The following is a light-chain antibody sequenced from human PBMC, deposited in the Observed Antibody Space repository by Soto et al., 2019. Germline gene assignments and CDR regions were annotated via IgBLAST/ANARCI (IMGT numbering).Light chain of an antibody. J-gene: IGLJ3*02. CDR3: CSYTDTSGRV. CDR1: SSDVGGYDS. V-gene: IGLV2-14*01. CDR2: EVY. Sequence: QSALTQPASVSGSPGQSITISCIGTSSDVGGYDSVSWYQQHPGRAPKVILYEVYYRPSGVSDRFSGSKSGNTASLTISGVQPEDEADYFCCSYTDTSGRVFGGGTKLTVL.